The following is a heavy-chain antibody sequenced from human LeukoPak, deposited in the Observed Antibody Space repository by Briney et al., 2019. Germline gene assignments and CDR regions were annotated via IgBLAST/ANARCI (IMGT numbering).Heavy chain of an antibody. D-gene: IGHD2-2*01. CDR3: AREDIVVVPAAIAAFDI. J-gene: IGHJ3*02. V-gene: IGHV4-34*01. Sequence: PSETLSLTCAVYGGSFSGYYWSWIRQPPGKGLEWIGEFNHSGSTNYNPSLKSRVTISVDTSKNQFSLKLSSVTAADTAVYYCAREDIVVVPAAIAAFDIWGQGTMVTVSS. CDR1: GGSFSGYY. CDR2: FNHSGST.